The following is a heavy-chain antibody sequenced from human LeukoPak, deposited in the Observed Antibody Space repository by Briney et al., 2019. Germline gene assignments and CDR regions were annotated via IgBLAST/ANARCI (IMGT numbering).Heavy chain of an antibody. CDR3: ARDSGYDLPPDY. CDR1: GGTFSSYA. J-gene: IGHJ4*02. D-gene: IGHD5-12*01. V-gene: IGHV1-69*13. CDR2: IIPISGTA. Sequence: SVKVSCKASGGTFSSYAISWVRQAPGQGLEWMGGIIPISGTANYAQKFQGRVTITADESTSTAYMELSSLRSEDTAVYYCARDSGYDLPPDYWGQGTLVTVSS.